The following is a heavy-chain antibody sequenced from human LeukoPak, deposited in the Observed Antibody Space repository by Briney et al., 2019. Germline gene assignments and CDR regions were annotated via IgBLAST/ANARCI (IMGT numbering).Heavy chain of an antibody. CDR3: AREPDA. J-gene: IGHJ5*02. CDR1: GDSISGSNYH. CDR2: VHHTGRA. V-gene: IGHV4-39*07. Sequence: SETLTLTCTVSGDSISGSNYHWGWIRQPPGKGLEWLGTVHHTGRAFYNPSLRGRTTVSVDTSKNQFSLKLTSVTAADTAVYYCAREPDAWGQGTLVTVSS.